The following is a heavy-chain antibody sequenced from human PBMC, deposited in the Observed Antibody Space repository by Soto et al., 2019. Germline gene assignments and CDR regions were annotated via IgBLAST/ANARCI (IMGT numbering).Heavy chain of an antibody. CDR2: ISGSDGGA. J-gene: IGHJ4*02. V-gene: IGHV3-23*01. CDR1: EFSFTNHA. CDR3: ASGGLHGYTNGGLSYFHS. Sequence: EVHLLESGGGLVQPGGSLRLSCAASEFSFTNHAMTWVRQAPGKGLEWVSGISGSDGGAYYADSVKGQFTISRDNSKSTLFLQMNSLRAEDTAVYYCASGGLHGYTNGGLSYFHSWGQGTLVTVSS. D-gene: IGHD5-18*01.